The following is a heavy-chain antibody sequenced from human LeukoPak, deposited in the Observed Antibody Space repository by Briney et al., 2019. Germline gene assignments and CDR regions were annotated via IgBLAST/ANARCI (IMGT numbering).Heavy chain of an antibody. CDR1: VFTFSSYS. D-gene: IGHD1-1*01. J-gene: IGHJ4*02. CDR3: ARDGGLYDPYY. Sequence: GGSLRLSCAASVFTFSSYSMNWVRQAPGKGLEWVSSISSSSSYIYYADSVKGRFTISRDNAKNSLYLQMNSLRAEDTAVYYCARDGGLYDPYYWGQGTLVTVSS. CDR2: ISSSSSYI. V-gene: IGHV3-21*01.